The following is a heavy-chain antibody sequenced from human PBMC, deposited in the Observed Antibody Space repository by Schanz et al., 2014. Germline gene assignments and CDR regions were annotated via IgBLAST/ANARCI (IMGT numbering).Heavy chain of an antibody. Sequence: QVHLVQSGAEVKRPGASVKVSCKASEYSFTSYSMHWVRQAPGQGLEWVGWISVYTGNTKYGQKVQGRVTMTTDTSTSTAYMALTDLRSDDTAVYYCARDRRFFDRDDLYYFDYWGQGTLVTVSS. J-gene: IGHJ4*02. CDR1: EYSFTSYS. CDR2: ISVYTGNT. D-gene: IGHD3-3*01. V-gene: IGHV1-18*01. CDR3: ARDRRFFDRDDLYYFDY.